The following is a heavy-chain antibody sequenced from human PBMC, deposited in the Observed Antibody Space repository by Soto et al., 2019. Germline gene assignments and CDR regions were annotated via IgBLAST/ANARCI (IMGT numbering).Heavy chain of an antibody. D-gene: IGHD3-10*01. J-gene: IGHJ4*02. CDR3: ARDFYYGSGSLDY. CDR2: ISYDGSNK. CDR1: GFTFSSYA. Sequence: QVQLVESGGGVVQPGRSLRLSCAASGFTFSSYAMHWVRQAPGKRLEWVAVISYDGSNKYYADSVKGRFTISRDNSKNTLYLQMNSLRAEDTAVYYCARDFYYGSGSLDYWGQGTLVTVSS. V-gene: IGHV3-30-3*01.